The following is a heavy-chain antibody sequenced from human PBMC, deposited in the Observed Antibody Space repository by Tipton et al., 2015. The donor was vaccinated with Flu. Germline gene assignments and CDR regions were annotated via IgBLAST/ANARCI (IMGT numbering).Heavy chain of an antibody. CDR2: ISSGGDTT. V-gene: IGHV3-64*01. D-gene: IGHD3-3*01. J-gene: IGHJ4*02. CDR3: ARGKGFLEWFVDY. CDR1: GFTFSSYC. Sequence: SLRLSCAASGFTFSSYCLHWVRQATGKGLEYVSAISSGGDTTYYANSVKGRFAISRDNSKNTLYLQMGSLRVEDMAVYYCARGKGFLEWFVDYWGQGTLVTVSS.